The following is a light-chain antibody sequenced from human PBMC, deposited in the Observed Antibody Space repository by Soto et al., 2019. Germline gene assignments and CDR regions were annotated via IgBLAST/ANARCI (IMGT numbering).Light chain of an antibody. CDR1: QSVGNN. J-gene: IGKJ3*01. CDR2: GAS. CDR3: HQYTDSPIT. V-gene: IGKV3-15*01. Sequence: EIVMTQSPATLSVSPGERATLSCRASQSVGNNLAWYQQRPGQAPRLLIHGASARPSGVPARFSGSGSGTDFTLIISRLPSEDFAIYYFHQYTDSPITFGPGTTVDLK.